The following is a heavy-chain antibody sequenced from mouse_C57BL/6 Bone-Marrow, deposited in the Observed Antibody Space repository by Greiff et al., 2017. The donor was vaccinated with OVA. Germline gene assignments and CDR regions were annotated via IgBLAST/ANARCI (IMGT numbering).Heavy chain of an antibody. CDR1: GYTFTGYW. V-gene: IGHV1-9*01. CDR2: ILPGSGST. CDR3: ARGNYYYGSSLYWYCDV. J-gene: IGHJ1*03. Sequence: QVQLQQSGAELMKPGASVKLSCKATGYTFTGYWIEWVKQRPGHGLEWIGEILPGSGSTNYNEKFKGKATFTADTSSNTAYMQLSSLTTEDSAIYYCARGNYYYGSSLYWYCDVWGTGTTVTVSS. D-gene: IGHD1-1*01.